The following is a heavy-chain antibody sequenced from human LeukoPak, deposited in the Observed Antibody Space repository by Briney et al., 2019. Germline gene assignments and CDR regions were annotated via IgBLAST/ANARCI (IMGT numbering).Heavy chain of an antibody. CDR2: INHSGST. J-gene: IGHJ5*02. CDR3: ARARWYCTNGVCYRSWFDP. CDR1: GGSFSGYY. D-gene: IGHD2-8*01. Sequence: SETLSLTCAVYGGSFSGYYLSWIRQPPGKGLEWIGEINHSGSTNYNPSLKSRVTISVDTSKNQFSLKLSSVTAADTAVYYCARARWYCTNGVCYRSWFDPWGQGTLVTVSS. V-gene: IGHV4-34*01.